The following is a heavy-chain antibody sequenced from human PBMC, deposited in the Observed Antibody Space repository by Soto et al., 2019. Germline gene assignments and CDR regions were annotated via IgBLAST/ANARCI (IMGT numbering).Heavy chain of an antibody. V-gene: IGHV5-51*01. CDR3: ARGGKDGSLFFGLEV. Sequence: GESLKISCVGSGYSFTTHWVAWVRQMPGKGLEWMGIFYPRDSAATYSPSFQGQVTVSADKSSNTAYLQWNSLQASDTAIYYCARGGKDGSLFFGLEVWGQGTTVTVSS. CDR2: FYPRDSAA. J-gene: IGHJ6*02. D-gene: IGHD1-26*01. CDR1: GYSFTTHW.